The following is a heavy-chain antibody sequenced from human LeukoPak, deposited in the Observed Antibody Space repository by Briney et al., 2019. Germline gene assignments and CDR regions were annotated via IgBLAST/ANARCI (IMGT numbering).Heavy chain of an antibody. CDR1: GYTFTGYY. CDR2: VNPNSGGT. CDR3: AREGNYGDYEGFDY. J-gene: IGHJ4*02. Sequence: ASVKVSCKASGYTFTGYYMHWVRQAPGQGLEWTGWVNPNSGGTNYAQKFQGRVTMTRDTSISTAYMELSRLRSDDTAVYYCAREGNYGDYEGFDYWGQGTLVTVSS. D-gene: IGHD4-17*01. V-gene: IGHV1-2*02.